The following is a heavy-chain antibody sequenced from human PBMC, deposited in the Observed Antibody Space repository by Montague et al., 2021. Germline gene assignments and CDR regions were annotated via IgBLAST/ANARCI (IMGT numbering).Heavy chain of an antibody. J-gene: IGHJ6*03. CDR3: ARGRDRYYYMDI. CDR1: RSLINSDYY. Sequence: SETLSLTCTVSRSLINSDYYCGWIRPPPGKGLEWMGSVSHGGRTYYNPSLKSRVTISVDTSNNHFSLTLSSVTAADTAMYYCARGRDRYYYMDIWGKGTTITVSS. CDR2: VSHGGRT. V-gene: IGHV4-38-2*02.